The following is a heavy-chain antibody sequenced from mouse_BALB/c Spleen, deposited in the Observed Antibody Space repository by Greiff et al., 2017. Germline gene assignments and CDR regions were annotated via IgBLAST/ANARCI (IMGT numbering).Heavy chain of an antibody. Sequence: VQLQQSGTVLARPGASVKMSCKASGYSFTSYWMHWVKQRPGQGLEWIGAIYPGNSDTSYNQKFKGKAKLTAVTSASTAYMELSSLTNEDSAVYYCTRRNRYEEGFDYWGQGTTLTVSS. J-gene: IGHJ2*01. D-gene: IGHD2-14*01. CDR2: IYPGNSDT. CDR3: TRRNRYEEGFDY. CDR1: GYSFTSYW. V-gene: IGHV1-5*01.